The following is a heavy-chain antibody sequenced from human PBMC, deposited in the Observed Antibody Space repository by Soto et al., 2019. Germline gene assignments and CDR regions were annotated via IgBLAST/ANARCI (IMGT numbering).Heavy chain of an antibody. CDR3: ARCGVVTYYYYYGMDV. D-gene: IGHD3-3*01. Sequence: SETLSLTCAVYGGSFSGYYWSWIRQPPGKELEWIGEINHRGSTNYNPSLKSRVTISVDTSKNQFSLKLSSVTAADTAVYYCARCGVVTYYYYYGMDVWGQGTTVTVSS. CDR2: INHRGST. J-gene: IGHJ6*02. V-gene: IGHV4-34*01. CDR1: GGSFSGYY.